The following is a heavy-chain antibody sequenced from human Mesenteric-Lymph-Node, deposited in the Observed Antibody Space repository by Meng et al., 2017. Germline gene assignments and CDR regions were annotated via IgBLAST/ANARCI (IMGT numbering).Heavy chain of an antibody. V-gene: IGHV3-74*01. J-gene: IGHJ4*02. CDR1: GFTFSSYW. CDR2: IKSDGSST. Sequence: GESLKISCAASGFTFSSYWMHWVRQAPGKGLVWVSRIKSDGSSTGYADSVKGRFTISRDNAKNTLYLQMNSLTAEDTAVYYYARGGTIDSWGQGTLVTVSS. CDR3: ARGGTIDS.